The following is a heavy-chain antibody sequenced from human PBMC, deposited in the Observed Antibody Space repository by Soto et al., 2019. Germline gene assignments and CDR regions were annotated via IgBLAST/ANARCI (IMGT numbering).Heavy chain of an antibody. Sequence: PSQTPSLTSDFFADSVSSINAAWNWIRQSPSRGLEWLGRTYYRSKWIHEYTVSMESRITINPDTSKNQFSLHIYSVTPEDTAVYYCAGVVWFRGMDVWGQGTPVTVSS. V-gene: IGHV6-1*01. CDR2: TYYRSKWIH. CDR3: AGVVWFRGMDV. CDR1: ADSVSSINAA. J-gene: IGHJ6*02. D-gene: IGHD3-16*01.